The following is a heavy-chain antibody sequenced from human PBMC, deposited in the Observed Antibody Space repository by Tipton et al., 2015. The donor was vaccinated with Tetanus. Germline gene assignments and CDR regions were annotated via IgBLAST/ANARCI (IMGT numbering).Heavy chain of an antibody. CDR1: GDSISSAGCS. CDR3: ARDSYYSSRWSFADY. D-gene: IGHD3-22*01. V-gene: IGHV4-31*11. Sequence: TLSLTCAVSGDSISSAGCSWSWIRQHPGKGLEWIGYIYFTGTTYYNPSLESRLTISIDTSKNQFSLELTSVTAADTAVYYCARDSYYSSRWSFADYWGQGTLVTVSS. J-gene: IGHJ4*02. CDR2: IYFTGTT.